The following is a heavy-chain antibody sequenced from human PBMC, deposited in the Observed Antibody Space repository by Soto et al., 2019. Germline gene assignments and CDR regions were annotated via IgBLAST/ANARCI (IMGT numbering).Heavy chain of an antibody. CDR3: ASHLYYYDSSGSYGMDV. D-gene: IGHD3-22*01. CDR2: IYSGGST. CDR1: GFTVSSNY. V-gene: IGHV3-66*04. J-gene: IGHJ6*02. Sequence: PGGSLRLSCAASGFTVSSNYMSWVRQAPGKGLEWDSVIYSGGSTYYADSVKGRFTISRDNSKNTLYLQMNSLRAEDTAVYYCASHLYYYDSSGSYGMDVWGQVTTVTVSS.